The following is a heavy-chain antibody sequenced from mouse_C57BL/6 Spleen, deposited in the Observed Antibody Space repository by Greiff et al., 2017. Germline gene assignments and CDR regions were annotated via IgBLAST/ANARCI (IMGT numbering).Heavy chain of an antibody. CDR2: IHPNSGST. V-gene: IGHV1-64*01. D-gene: IGHD1-1*01. J-gene: IGHJ4*01. CDR1: GYTFTSYW. CDR3: ARDPHTTGYAMDY. Sequence: QVQLQQPGAELVKPGASVKLSCKASGYTFTSYWMHCVKQRPGQGLEWIGMIHPNSGSTNYNEKFKSKATLTVDKSSSTAYMQLSSLTSEDSAVYYCARDPHTTGYAMDYWGQGTSVTVSS.